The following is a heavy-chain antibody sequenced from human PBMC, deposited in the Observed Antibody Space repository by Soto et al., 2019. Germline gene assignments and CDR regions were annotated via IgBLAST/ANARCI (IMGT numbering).Heavy chain of an antibody. CDR3: AKAKGRSNFYYSGLDV. Sequence: GGSLRLSCAASGFTFGSYGMTWVRQAPGKGLECVSGITAATGTTYYADSVKGRFTISRDLSTNTLFLQMNSLRAADSAVYYCAKAKGRSNFYYSGLDVWGQGTTVTVSS. V-gene: IGHV3-23*01. CDR1: GFTFGSYG. J-gene: IGHJ6*02. CDR2: ITAATGTT. D-gene: IGHD1-26*01.